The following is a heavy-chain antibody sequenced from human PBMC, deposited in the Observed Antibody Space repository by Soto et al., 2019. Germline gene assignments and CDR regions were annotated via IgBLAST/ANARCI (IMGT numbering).Heavy chain of an antibody. CDR2: ISGSGGNT. J-gene: IGHJ6*02. D-gene: IGHD6-13*01. CDR1: GFTFSSYA. Sequence: EVQLLESGGGLVQPGGSLRLSCAASGFTFSSYAMNWVRQAPGKGLEWVSEISGSGGNTYYADSVKGRFTISRDNSKNTLYPQMNSLRAEDTAVYYCAKRQQHLVLNYYYGMDVWGQGTTVTVSS. V-gene: IGHV3-23*01. CDR3: AKRQQHLVLNYYYGMDV.